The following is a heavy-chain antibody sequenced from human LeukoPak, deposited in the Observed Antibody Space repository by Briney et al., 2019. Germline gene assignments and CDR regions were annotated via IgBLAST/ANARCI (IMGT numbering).Heavy chain of an antibody. CDR1: GFTFTSYT. CDR3: ARDLSGGGLDY. V-gene: IGHV3-30-3*01. CDR2: ISYDGSNK. J-gene: IGHJ4*02. D-gene: IGHD3-16*01. Sequence: GGSLRLSCAASGFTFTSYTMHWVRQAPGKGLEWVTVISYDGSNKYYVDFVKGRFTISRDNSENTLYLQMNSLRAEDTAMYYCARDLSGGGLDYWGQGTLVTVSS.